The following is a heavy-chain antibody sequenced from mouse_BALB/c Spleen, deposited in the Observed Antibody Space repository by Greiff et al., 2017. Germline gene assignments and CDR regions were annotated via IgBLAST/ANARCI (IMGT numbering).Heavy chain of an antibody. J-gene: IGHJ4*01. CDR1: GFTFSSYA. CDR2: ISSGGSST. V-gene: IGHV5-9-4*01. CDR3: ARIYYDYPYAMDY. Sequence: DVKLVESGGGLVKPGGSLKLSCAASGFTFSSYAMSWVRQSPEKRLEWVAEISSGGSSTYYTDTVTGRFTISRDNAKNTLYREMSSLRSEDTAMYYCARIYYDYPYAMDYWGQGTSVTVSS. D-gene: IGHD2-4*01.